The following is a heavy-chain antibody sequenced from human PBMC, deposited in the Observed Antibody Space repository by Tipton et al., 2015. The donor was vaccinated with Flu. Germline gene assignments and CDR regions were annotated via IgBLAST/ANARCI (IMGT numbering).Heavy chain of an antibody. D-gene: IGHD2-2*01. V-gene: IGHV4-31*03. J-gene: IGHJ4*02. CDR2: IFYSGST. Sequence: GLVKPSETLSLTCTVSGGSISSGGAFWSWIRQYPGKGLEWIGCIFYSGSTYYNPSLRSRVTISVDTSKKQFSLQLRSVTAADTAVYYCARDPSLGMPDFFDYWGQGTLVTASS. CDR1: GGSISSGGAF. CDR3: ARDPSLGMPDFFDY.